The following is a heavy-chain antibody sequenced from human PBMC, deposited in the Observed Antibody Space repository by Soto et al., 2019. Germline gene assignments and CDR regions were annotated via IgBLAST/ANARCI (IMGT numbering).Heavy chain of an antibody. J-gene: IGHJ4*02. V-gene: IGHV4-30-4*01. Sequence: SETLSLTCTVSGGSISSGDYYWSWIRQPPGKGLEWIGYIYCSGSTYYNPSLKSRVTISVDTSKNQFSLKLSSVTAADTAVYYCARTPHGGYCSGGSCPRFDYWGQGTLVAVSS. CDR1: GGSISSGDYY. CDR2: IYCSGST. D-gene: IGHD2-15*01. CDR3: ARTPHGGYCSGGSCPRFDY.